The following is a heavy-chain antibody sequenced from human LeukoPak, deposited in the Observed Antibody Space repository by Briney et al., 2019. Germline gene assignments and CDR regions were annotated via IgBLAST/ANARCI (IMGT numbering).Heavy chain of an antibody. CDR2: IHHTGST. CDR1: GGSISSNNW. CDR3: ASRRAGAPYFDY. V-gene: IGHV4-4*02. D-gene: IGHD1-26*01. J-gene: IGHJ4*02. Sequence: SGTLSLTCAVSGGSISSNNWWSWVRQPPGKGLEWIGVIHHTGSTNYNPSLKSRVTISVDKSRNQSSLKLSSVTAADTAVYYCASRRAGAPYFDYWGQGTLVTVSS.